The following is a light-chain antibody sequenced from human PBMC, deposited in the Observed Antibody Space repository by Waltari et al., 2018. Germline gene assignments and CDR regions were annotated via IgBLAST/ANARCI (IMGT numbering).Light chain of an antibody. Sequence: DIQMTQSPSSLSASVGDRVTITCRASQSISSYLNWYQQKPGRAPKLLVFAASNLHSGVPSGFTGSGSGTDFTLTINSLQPEDVATYYCQQSYSTPPTFGQGTKLEI. CDR3: QQSYSTPPT. CDR1: QSISSY. V-gene: IGKV1-39*01. J-gene: IGKJ2*01. CDR2: AAS.